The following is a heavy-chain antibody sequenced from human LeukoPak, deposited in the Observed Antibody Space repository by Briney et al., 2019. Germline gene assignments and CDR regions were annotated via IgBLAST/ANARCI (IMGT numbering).Heavy chain of an antibody. Sequence: PSQTLSLTCTVSGGSISSGGYYWSWIRQHPGKGLEWIGYIYYSGSTYYNPSLKSRVTISVDTSENQFSLKLSSVTAADTAVYYCAITRNIAMPISYYYYGVDVWGQGTTVIASS. CDR2: IYYSGST. J-gene: IGHJ6*02. D-gene: IGHD5-18*01. CDR3: AITRNIAMPISYYYYGVDV. V-gene: IGHV4-31*03. CDR1: GGSISSGGYY.